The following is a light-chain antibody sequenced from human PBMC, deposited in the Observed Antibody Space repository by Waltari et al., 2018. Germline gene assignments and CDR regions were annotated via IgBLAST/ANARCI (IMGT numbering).Light chain of an antibody. CDR2: EVS. CDR3: SSYAGSNSFDVV. CDR1: NSADGGYNY. Sequence: QSALTQPPSAYGSPGQSVTISCTGTNSADGGYNYVPWYRQHPGKAPELMIFEVSKRPSGVPDRFSGSKSGNTASLTVSGLQAEDEADYYCSSYAGSNSFDVVFGGGTKLTVL. J-gene: IGLJ2*01. V-gene: IGLV2-8*01.